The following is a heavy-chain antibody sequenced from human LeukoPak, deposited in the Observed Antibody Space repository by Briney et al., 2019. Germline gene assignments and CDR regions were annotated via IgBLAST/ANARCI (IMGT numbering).Heavy chain of an antibody. Sequence: GASVKVSCKASGYTFTGYYRHWVRQAPGQGLEWMGWINPNSGGTNYAQKFQGRVTMTRDTSISTAYMELSRLRSDDTAVYYCATDKREYSYGSNWFDPWGQGTLVTVSS. V-gene: IGHV1-2*02. D-gene: IGHD5-18*01. CDR3: ATDKREYSYGSNWFDP. CDR1: GYTFTGYY. CDR2: INPNSGGT. J-gene: IGHJ5*02.